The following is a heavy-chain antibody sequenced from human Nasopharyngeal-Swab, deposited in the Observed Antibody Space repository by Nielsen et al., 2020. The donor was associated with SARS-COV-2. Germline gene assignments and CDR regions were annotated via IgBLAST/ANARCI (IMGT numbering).Heavy chain of an antibody. CDR3: ARHFSFSDVPYVRLWFDP. CDR1: GFTFSSYA. V-gene: IGHV3-30-3*01. D-gene: IGHD3-3*02. J-gene: IGHJ5*02. Sequence: GESLKISCAASGFTFSSYAMHWVRQAPGKGLEWVAVISYDGSNKYYADSVKGRFTISRDNSKNTLYLQMNSLRAEDTAVYYCARHFSFSDVPYVRLWFDPWGQGTLVTVSS. CDR2: ISYDGSNK.